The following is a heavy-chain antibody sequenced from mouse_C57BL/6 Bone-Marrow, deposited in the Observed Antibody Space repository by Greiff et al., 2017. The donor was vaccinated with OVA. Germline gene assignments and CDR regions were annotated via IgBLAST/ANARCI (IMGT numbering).Heavy chain of an antibody. CDR1: GFSLTSYG. CDR2: IWSGGST. V-gene: IGHV2-2*01. CDR3: AGQLRLLFDY. Sequence: QVQLQQSGPGLVQPSQSLSITCTVSGFSLTSYGVHWVRQSPGKGLAWLGVIWSGGSTDYNAAFISRLSISKDNSKSQVFFKMNSLQADDTAIYYCAGQLRLLFDYWGQGTTLTVSS. D-gene: IGHD3-2*02. J-gene: IGHJ2*01.